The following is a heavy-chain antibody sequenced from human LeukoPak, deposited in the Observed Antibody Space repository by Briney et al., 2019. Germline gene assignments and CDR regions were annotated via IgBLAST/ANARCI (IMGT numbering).Heavy chain of an antibody. CDR1: GFTFSSYA. CDR3: ASFPLWFGELFADY. Sequence: PGRSLRLSCAASGFTFSSYAMHWVRQAPGKGLEWVAVISYDGSNKYYADSVKGRFTISRDNSKNTLYLQINSLRAEDTAVYYCASFPLWFGELFADYWGQGTLVTVSS. CDR2: ISYDGSNK. J-gene: IGHJ4*02. D-gene: IGHD3-10*01. V-gene: IGHV3-30-3*01.